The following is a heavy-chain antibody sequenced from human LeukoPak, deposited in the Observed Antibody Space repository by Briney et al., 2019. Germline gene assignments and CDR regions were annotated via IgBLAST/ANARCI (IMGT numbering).Heavy chain of an antibody. J-gene: IGHJ3*02. CDR2: ISSSSSYI. V-gene: IGHV3-21*01. Sequence: GASLRLSCTASGFTFTSYSMNWVRQAPGQRLEWIASISSSSSYINYSHSVKGRFTISRDNATNSLYLQLNSLRAEATAVYYCARGEAMVRGVASFEIWGQGTMVTVSS. D-gene: IGHD3-10*01. CDR3: ARGEAMVRGVASFEI. CDR1: GFTFTSYS.